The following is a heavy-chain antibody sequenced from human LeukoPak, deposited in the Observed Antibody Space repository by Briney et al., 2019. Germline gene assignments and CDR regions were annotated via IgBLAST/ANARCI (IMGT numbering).Heavy chain of an antibody. CDR3: ARSRGPGGSYSDY. D-gene: IGHD1-26*01. V-gene: IGHV1-46*01. J-gene: IGHJ4*02. CDR2: INSSGGST. Sequence: GASVKVSCKASGYTFTSYYMHWVRQAPGQGLEWMGIINSSGGSTSYAQKFQGRVTMTRDMSTSTVYMELSSLRSEDTAMYYCARSRGPGGSYSDYWGQGTLVTVSS. CDR1: GYTFTSYY.